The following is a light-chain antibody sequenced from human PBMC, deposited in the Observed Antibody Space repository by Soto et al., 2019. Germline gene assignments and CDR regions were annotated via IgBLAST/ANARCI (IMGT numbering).Light chain of an antibody. CDR1: QGISSY. CDR2: AAS. Sequence: AIRMTQSPSSFSASTGDRVTITCRASQGISSYLAWYQQKPGQAPKLLIYAASTLQSGVPSRFSGSGSGTDFTLTISCLQSEDCATYYCQQYYSYPYTFGQGTMLEIK. V-gene: IGKV1-8*01. J-gene: IGKJ2*01. CDR3: QQYYSYPYT.